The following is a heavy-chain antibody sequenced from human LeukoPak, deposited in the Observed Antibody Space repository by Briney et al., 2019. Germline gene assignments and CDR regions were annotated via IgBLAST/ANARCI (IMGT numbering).Heavy chain of an antibody. Sequence: PSETLSLTCTVSGGSISSYYWSWIRQPPGKGLEWIGYIYYSGSTNYNPSLKSRVTISVDTSKNQFSLKLSSVTAADTAVYYCARATGYCSGGSCYGYYFDYWGQGTLVTVSS. CDR3: ARATGYCSGGSCYGYYFDY. J-gene: IGHJ4*02. CDR2: IYYSGST. CDR1: GGSISSYY. D-gene: IGHD2-15*01. V-gene: IGHV4-59*01.